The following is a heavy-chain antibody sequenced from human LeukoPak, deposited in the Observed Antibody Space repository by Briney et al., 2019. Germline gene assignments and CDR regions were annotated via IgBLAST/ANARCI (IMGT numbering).Heavy chain of an antibody. CDR2: IKQDGSEK. D-gene: IGHD2-2*01. CDR3: ASYIIVVPTRDY. V-gene: IGHV3-7*01. Sequence: PGGSLRLSCAASGFTFSNYWMSWVRQAPGKGLEWVANIKQDGSEKYYVDSVKGRLTISRDNAKTSLYLQMNSLRAEDTAVYYCASYIIVVPTRDYWGQGTLVTVSS. J-gene: IGHJ4*02. CDR1: GFTFSNYW.